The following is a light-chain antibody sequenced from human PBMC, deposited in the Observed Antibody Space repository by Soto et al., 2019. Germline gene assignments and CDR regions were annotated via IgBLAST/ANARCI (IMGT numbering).Light chain of an antibody. J-gene: IGKJ2*01. CDR3: QHYNSYPFT. CDR1: QTVSSW. V-gene: IGKV1-5*01. Sequence: DIQMTQSPSTLSASAVDRVTITCRASQTVSSWLAWYQQKPGKAPKLLIYDASTLQSGVPSRFSGSGYGTEFTLTISSLQPDDFATYCCQHYNSYPFTFGQWTELKIK. CDR2: DAS.